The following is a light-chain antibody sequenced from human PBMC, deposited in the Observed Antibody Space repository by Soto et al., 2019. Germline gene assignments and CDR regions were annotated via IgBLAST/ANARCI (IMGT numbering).Light chain of an antibody. J-gene: IGLJ3*02. Sequence: SYELSQPHSVAVAPGQTSTVTCGGNNIGSKSVHWYLQKPGQAPVLVVRDDTGRASGIPERFSGSNSGNTATLTISRVEAGDESDYYCQLWDSGSDHVVFGGGTQVTVL. CDR2: DDT. CDR1: NIGSKS. CDR3: QLWDSGSDHVV. V-gene: IGLV3-21*02.